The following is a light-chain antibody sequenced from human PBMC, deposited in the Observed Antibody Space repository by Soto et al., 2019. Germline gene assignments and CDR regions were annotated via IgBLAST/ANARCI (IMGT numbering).Light chain of an antibody. J-gene: IGLJ3*02. V-gene: IGLV1-47*01. Sequence: QSVLTQSPSASGTPGQRVTISCSGSSSNIGNNYVYWYQQVPGTATKLLIYRNYQRPSGVPDRFSGSKSGTSASLAISGLRYEDDADYYCAAWDDSLSGWVFGGGTKVTVL. CDR1: SSNIGNNY. CDR2: RNY. CDR3: AAWDDSLSGWV.